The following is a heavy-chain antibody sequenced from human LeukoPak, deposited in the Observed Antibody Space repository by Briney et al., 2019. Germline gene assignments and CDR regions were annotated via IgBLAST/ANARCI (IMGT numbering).Heavy chain of an antibody. CDR1: GFTFSSYS. CDR3: ARAAEWELYWFDP. CDR2: ISSSSSTI. J-gene: IGHJ5*02. D-gene: IGHD1-26*01. Sequence: TGGSLRLSCAASGFTFSSYSMNWVRQAPGKGLEWVSYISSSSSTIYYADSVKGRFTISRDNAKNSLYLQMNSLRAEDTAVYYCARAAEWELYWFDPWGQGTLVTVSS. V-gene: IGHV3-48*01.